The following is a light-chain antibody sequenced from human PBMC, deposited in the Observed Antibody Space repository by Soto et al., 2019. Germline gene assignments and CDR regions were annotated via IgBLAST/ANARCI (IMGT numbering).Light chain of an antibody. J-gene: IGKJ4*01. CDR1: QSVSSSS. CDR3: QQYNHYSGLT. Sequence: ENVLTRHPGTLSLSPGERATLSCRASQSVSSSSLAWYQQKRGQAPRLLIHDASSRATGIPDRFSGSGSGTEFTLTISSLQPDDFATYYCQQYNHYSGLTFGGGTKVDI. V-gene: IGKV3-20*01. CDR2: DAS.